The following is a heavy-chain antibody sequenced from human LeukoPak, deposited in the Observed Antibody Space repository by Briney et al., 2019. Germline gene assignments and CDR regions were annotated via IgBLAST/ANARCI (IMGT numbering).Heavy chain of an antibody. V-gene: IGHV3-30*18. CDR2: ISYVGSNK. D-gene: IGHD3-10*02. Sequence: GSLRLSCAASGFTFSNYAMHWVRQAPGKGLEWVAVISYVGSNKYYADSVKGRFTISRDNSKNTLYLQMNSLRAEDTAVYYCAELGITMIGGVWGKGTTVTISS. CDR3: AELGITMIGGV. J-gene: IGHJ6*04. CDR1: GFTFSNYA.